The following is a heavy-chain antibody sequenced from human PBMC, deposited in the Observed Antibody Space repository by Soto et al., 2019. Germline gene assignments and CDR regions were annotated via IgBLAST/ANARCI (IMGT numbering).Heavy chain of an antibody. J-gene: IGHJ4*02. CDR3: ARLTVTAPNY. CDR2: INHSGST. CDR1: GVSFSGYY. Sequence: QVQLQQWGAGLLKPSETLSLTCAVYGVSFSGYYWSWIRQPPGKGLEWIGEINHSGSTNYNPSLKRRVTISVDTSKNQFSLKLSSVTAADKAVSYCARLTVTAPNYWGQGTLVTVSS. V-gene: IGHV4-34*01. D-gene: IGHD4-17*01.